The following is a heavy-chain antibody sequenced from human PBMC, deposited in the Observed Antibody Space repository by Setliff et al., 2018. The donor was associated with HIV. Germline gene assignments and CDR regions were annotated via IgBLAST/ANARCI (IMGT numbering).Heavy chain of an antibody. Sequence: TLSLTCTVSGGSISSGGYYWSWVRQHPGKGLEWIGYIYYSGRTYYNPSLKSRVTISVDTSEIQFSLKLSSVTAADTAVYYGARYCGGDCYPSAYYMDVWGKGTTVTVSS. V-gene: IGHV4-31*02. CDR2: IYYSGRT. D-gene: IGHD2-21*01. CDR3: ARYCGGDCYPSAYYMDV. CDR1: GGSISSGGYY. J-gene: IGHJ6*03.